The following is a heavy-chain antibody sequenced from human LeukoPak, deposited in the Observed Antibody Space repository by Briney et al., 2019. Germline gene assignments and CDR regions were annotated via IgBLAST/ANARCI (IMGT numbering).Heavy chain of an antibody. V-gene: IGHV3-23*01. Sequence: GGSLRLSCAASGFTFSTYAMAWVRQAPGKGPEWVSGIRGSGGSRYYADSVKGRFTISRDNSKNTLYLQMNSLRAEDTAIYYRPKRGNGHKYCSGATCHYYFDYWGQGTLVTVSS. CDR3: PKRGNGHKYCSGATCHYYFDY. J-gene: IGHJ4*02. D-gene: IGHD2-15*01. CDR1: GFTFSTYA. CDR2: IRGSGGSR.